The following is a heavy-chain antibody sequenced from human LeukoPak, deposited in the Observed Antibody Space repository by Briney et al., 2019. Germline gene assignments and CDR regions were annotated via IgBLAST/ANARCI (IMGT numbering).Heavy chain of an antibody. CDR3: ARDTTRYGMDV. V-gene: IGHV4-59*01. CDR1: GGSISSYY. CDR2: IYYSGST. D-gene: IGHD1-1*01. J-gene: IGHJ6*02. Sequence: SETLSLTCTVSGGSISSYYWSWIRQPPGKGLEWIGYIYYSGSTNYNPSLKSRVTISVDTSKNQFSLKLSSVTAADTAVYYCARDTTRYGMDVWGQGTTVTFSS.